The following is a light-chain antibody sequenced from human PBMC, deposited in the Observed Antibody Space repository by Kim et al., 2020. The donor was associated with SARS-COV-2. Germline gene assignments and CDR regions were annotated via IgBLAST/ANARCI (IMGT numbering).Light chain of an antibody. J-gene: IGLJ3*02. V-gene: IGLV3-19*01. CDR2: GKN. CDR1: SLRSYY. CDR3: NSRDSSGNHLV. Sequence: ALGQRGRITCQGDSLRSYYASWYQQKPGQTPVLVIYGKNSRPSGIPDRFSGSSSGNTASLTITGAQAEDEADYYCNSRDSSGNHLVFGGGTQLTVL.